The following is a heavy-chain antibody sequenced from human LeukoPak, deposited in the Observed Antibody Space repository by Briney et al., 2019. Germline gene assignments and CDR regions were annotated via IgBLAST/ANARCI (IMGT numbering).Heavy chain of an antibody. Sequence: GGSLRLSCAASGFTVSSNYMSWVRQAPGKGLEWVSVIYSGDSTYYADSVKGRFTISRDNSKNTLYLQMNSLRAEDTAVYYCARVFSGQWLAFDYWGQGTLVTVSS. D-gene: IGHD6-19*01. J-gene: IGHJ4*02. V-gene: IGHV3-53*01. CDR2: IYSGDST. CDR3: ARVFSGQWLAFDY. CDR1: GFTVSSNY.